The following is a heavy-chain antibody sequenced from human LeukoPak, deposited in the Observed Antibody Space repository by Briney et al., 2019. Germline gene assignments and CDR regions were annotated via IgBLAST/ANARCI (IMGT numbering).Heavy chain of an antibody. J-gene: IGHJ4*02. Sequence: PSETLSLTCTVSGGSISSSSYYRGWIRQPPGKGLEWIGSIHYSGSTYYNPSLKRRVTISVDTSKKQFSLKPSSVTAADTAVYYCARHSSRLRHFDYWGEGTLVTVSS. CDR2: IHYSGST. CDR1: GGSISSSSYY. CDR3: ARHSSRLRHFDY. V-gene: IGHV4-39*01. D-gene: IGHD5-12*01.